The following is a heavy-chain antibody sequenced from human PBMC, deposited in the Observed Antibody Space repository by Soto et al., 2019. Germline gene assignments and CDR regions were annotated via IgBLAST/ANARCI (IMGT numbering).Heavy chain of an antibody. CDR3: AKDPSTGSADL. CDR1: GFIFDSFA. Sequence: AGGSLRLSCAASGFIFDSFAMNWVRQAPGKGLEWVSTIDREGVSTHYADSLKGRFSISRDNSKNTLYLQMNSLRAEDTAVYYCAKDPSTGSADLRGLGTLVTVSS. D-gene: IGHD3-9*01. CDR2: IDREGVST. J-gene: IGHJ5*02. V-gene: IGHV3-23*01.